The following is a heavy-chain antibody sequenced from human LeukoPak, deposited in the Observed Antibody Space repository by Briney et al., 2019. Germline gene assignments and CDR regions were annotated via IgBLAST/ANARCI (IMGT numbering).Heavy chain of an antibody. J-gene: IGHJ5*02. CDR1: GFTFSSYG. Sequence: PGGSLRLSCAASGFTFSSYGMSWVRQAPGKGLEWVSAISGSGGSTYYADSVKGRFTISRDNSKNTLYLQMNSLRAEDTAVYYCAKDSFDRLGYCSSTSCYVPVNWFDPWGQGTLVTVSS. CDR3: AKDSFDRLGYCSSTSCYVPVNWFDP. CDR2: ISGSGGST. D-gene: IGHD2-2*01. V-gene: IGHV3-23*01.